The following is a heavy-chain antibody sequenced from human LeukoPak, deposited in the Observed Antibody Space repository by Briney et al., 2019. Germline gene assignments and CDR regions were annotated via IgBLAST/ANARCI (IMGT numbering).Heavy chain of an antibody. CDR3: ARSTMGP. CDR1: GFTFSSYS. D-gene: IGHD3-10*01. J-gene: IGHJ5*02. CDR2: INHSGST. Sequence: PGGSLRLSCAASGFTFSSYSMNWVRQAPGKGLEWIGEINHSGSTNYNPSLKSRVTISVDTSKNQFSLKLSSVTAADTAVYYCARSTMGPWGQGTLVTVSS. V-gene: IGHV4-34*01.